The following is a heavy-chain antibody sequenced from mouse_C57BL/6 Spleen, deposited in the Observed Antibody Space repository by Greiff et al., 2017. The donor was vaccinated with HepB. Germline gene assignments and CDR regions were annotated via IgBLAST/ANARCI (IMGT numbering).Heavy chain of an antibody. CDR3: ARYYYGSIPWFAY. CDR1: GYTFTSYW. V-gene: IGHV1-55*01. J-gene: IGHJ3*01. CDR2: IYPGSGST. D-gene: IGHD1-1*01. Sequence: QVQLKQPGAELVKPGASVKMSCKASGYTFTSYWITWVKQRPGQGLEWIGDIYPGSGSTNYNEKFKSKATLTVDTSSSTAYMQLSSLTSEDSAVYYCARYYYGSIPWFAYWGQGTLVTVSA.